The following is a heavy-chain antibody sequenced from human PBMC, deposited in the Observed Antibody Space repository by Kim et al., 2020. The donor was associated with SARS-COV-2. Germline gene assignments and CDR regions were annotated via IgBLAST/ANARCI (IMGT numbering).Heavy chain of an antibody. CDR2: INTSGGNT. V-gene: IGHV1-46*01. Sequence: ASVKVSCKASGYTFTSYYMHWVRQAPGQGLEWMGIINTSGGNTSYAQKFKGRVTMTRDTSTSTVYMELSSLRSEDTAVYYCAREATVSTGGLLHPGHWYVELCGRGTLGSVSS. CDR1: GYTFTSYY. CDR3: AREATVSTGGLLHPGHWYVEL. D-gene: IGHD4-17*01. J-gene: IGHJ2*01.